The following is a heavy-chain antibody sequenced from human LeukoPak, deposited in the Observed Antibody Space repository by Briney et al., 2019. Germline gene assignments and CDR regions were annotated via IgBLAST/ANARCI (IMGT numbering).Heavy chain of an antibody. CDR2: IYPGDSDT. D-gene: IGHD6-13*01. J-gene: IGHJ4*02. V-gene: IGHV5-51*01. CDR3: VRSEAAAGTDFDY. Sequence: GESLKISCKGSGYSFTTYWIGWVRHLPGKGLEWMGIIYPGDSDTRYSPSFQGQVTISADKSIATAYLQWSSLKASDTAMYYCVRSEAAAGTDFDYWGQGTLVTVSS. CDR1: GYSFTTYW.